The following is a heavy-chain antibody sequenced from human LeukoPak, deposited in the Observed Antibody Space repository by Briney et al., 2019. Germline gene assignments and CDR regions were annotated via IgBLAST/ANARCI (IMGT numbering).Heavy chain of an antibody. CDR1: GLSFSGYA. V-gene: IGHV3-23*01. D-gene: IGHD6-13*01. J-gene: IGHJ4*02. CDR2: ISGSGSTT. Sequence: EGSLRLSCAASGLSFSGYAMSWVRQAPGKGLEWVSGISGSGSTTFYVDSVKGRFTISRDNSKNTLYLQMNSLRAEDTAIYYCAKGFRGYSSSFFDYWLQGTLVTDSS. CDR3: AKGFRGYSSSFFDY.